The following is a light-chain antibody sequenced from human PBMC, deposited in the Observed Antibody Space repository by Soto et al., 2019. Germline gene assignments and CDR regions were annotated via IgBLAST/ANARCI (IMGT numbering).Light chain of an antibody. CDR2: EVT. Sequence: QSALTQPASVSGSPGQSITISCTGTSSDVGGYDYVSWYQQYPGKAPKLIIYEVTNRPSGVSTRFSGSKSGNTASLTISGLQAEDEADYYCSSYTGSITLFGTGTKVTVL. CDR3: SSYTGSITL. CDR1: SSDVGGYDY. J-gene: IGLJ1*01. V-gene: IGLV2-14*01.